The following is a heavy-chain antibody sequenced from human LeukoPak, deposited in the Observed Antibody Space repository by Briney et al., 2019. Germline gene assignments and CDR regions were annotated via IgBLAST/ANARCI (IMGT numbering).Heavy chain of an antibody. J-gene: IGHJ4*02. CDR1: GFTFSSYR. CDR3: ARDVTSYYYDSSGSIFDY. V-gene: IGHV3-7*01. Sequence: GGSLRLSCAASGFTFSSYRMSWVRQAPGKGLEWVANIKQDGSEKYYVDSVKGRFTISRDNAKNSLYLQMNSLRAEDTAVYYCARDVTSYYYDSSGSIFDYWGQGTLVTVSS. CDR2: IKQDGSEK. D-gene: IGHD3-22*01.